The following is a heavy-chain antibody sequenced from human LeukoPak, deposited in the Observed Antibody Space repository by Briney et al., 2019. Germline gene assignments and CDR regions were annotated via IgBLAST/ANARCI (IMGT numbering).Heavy chain of an antibody. Sequence: SGESLKISCHGSGYRFTSYWIGGARQMPGKGLEWMGMIYPGDSDTRYSPSFQGHVTISADKSISTAYLQWNSLKASDTAMYYCARHISDCGGDCPFDNWGQGNLVTVSS. J-gene: IGHJ4*02. CDR3: ARHISDCGGDCPFDN. V-gene: IGHV5-51*01. CDR1: GYRFTSYW. D-gene: IGHD2-21*02. CDR2: IYPGDSDT.